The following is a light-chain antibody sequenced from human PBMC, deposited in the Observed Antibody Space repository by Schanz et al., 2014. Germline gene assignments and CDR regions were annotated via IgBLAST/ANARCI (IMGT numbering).Light chain of an antibody. J-gene: IGLJ3*02. V-gene: IGLV2-14*03. CDR1: SSDVGGYNY. Sequence: QSALTQPASVSGSPGQSITISCTGTSSDVGGYNYVSWYQHHPGKAPKLMIYDVSNRPSGVSNRFSGSGSGNTASLTISGLQAEDEADYYCCSYAGRPWVFGGGTKLTVL. CDR2: DVS. CDR3: CSYAGRPWV.